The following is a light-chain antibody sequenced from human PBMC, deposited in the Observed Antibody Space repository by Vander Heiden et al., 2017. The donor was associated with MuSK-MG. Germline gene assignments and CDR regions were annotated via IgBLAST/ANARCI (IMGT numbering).Light chain of an antibody. CDR3: QHYNNLPYT. CDR1: QDITIY. CDR2: DAS. J-gene: IGKJ2*01. Sequence: DIQMTQSPSSLSVSVGERVTITCQASQDITIYVNWYQQRPGKAPKLLIYDASNLETGVPSRFSGSGSGTDFSFTISSLQPEDVATYYCQHYNNLPYTFGQGTKLQIK. V-gene: IGKV1-33*01.